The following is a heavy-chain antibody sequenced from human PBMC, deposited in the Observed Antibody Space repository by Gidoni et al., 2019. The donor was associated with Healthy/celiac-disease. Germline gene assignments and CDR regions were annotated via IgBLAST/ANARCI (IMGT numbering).Heavy chain of an antibody. Sequence: QVQLVQSGAEVQKPGSSVKVSCKASGGTFSSYAISWVRQAPGQGLEWMGGIIPIFGTANYAQKFQGRVTITADESTSTAYMELSSLRSEDTAVYYCASSSFYGDYDDRAFDIWGQGTMVTVSS. J-gene: IGHJ3*02. CDR2: IIPIFGTA. V-gene: IGHV1-69*01. D-gene: IGHD4-17*01. CDR3: ASSSFYGDYDDRAFDI. CDR1: GGTFSSYA.